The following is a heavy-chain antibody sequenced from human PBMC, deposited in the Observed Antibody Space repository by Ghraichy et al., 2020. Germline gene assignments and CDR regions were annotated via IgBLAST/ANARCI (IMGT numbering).Heavy chain of an antibody. J-gene: IGHJ6*02. CDR3: ARDQQVAVAGLRPAYYHYDMDV. V-gene: IGHV3-48*02. CDR1: GFTFSRYS. Sequence: GGSLRLSCAASGFTFSRYSMNWVRQAPGKGLEWVSYISSTSTTIYCADSVKGRFTISRDNAKNSLYLQMNSLRDEDPAVYYCARDQQVAVAGLRPAYYHYDMDVWGQGTTVTVSS. CDR2: ISSTSTTI. D-gene: IGHD6-19*01.